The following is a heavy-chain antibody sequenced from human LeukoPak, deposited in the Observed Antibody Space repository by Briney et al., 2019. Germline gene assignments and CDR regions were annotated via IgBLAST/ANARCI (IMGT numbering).Heavy chain of an antibody. V-gene: IGHV4-34*01. Sequence: SETLSLTCAVYGGSFSGYYWSWIRQPPGKGLEWIGEINHSGSTNYNPSLKSRVTISVDTSKNQFSLKLSSVTAADTAVYYCARHKELQYYYGMDVWGQGTTVTVSS. CDR1: GGSFSGYY. J-gene: IGHJ6*02. CDR2: INHSGST. D-gene: IGHD1-26*01. CDR3: ARHKELQYYYGMDV.